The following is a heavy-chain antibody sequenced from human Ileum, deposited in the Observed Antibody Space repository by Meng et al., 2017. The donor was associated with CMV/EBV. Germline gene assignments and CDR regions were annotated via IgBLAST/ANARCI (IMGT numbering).Heavy chain of an antibody. D-gene: IGHD3-10*01. J-gene: IGHJ4*02. CDR3: ARNYGSGNWNFFHY. CDR1: GGSISNYY. V-gene: IGHV4-4*07. CDR2: IYTSGTT. Sequence: QVQLEASGPGRVKTSDTLSTPCYVPGGSISNYYWSWIRQPAGKGLEWIAHIYTSGTTNYNPSLKSRVTMSVDTSRNQFSLKLTSVTAADTAVYYCARNYGSGNWNFFHYWGQGTLVTVSS.